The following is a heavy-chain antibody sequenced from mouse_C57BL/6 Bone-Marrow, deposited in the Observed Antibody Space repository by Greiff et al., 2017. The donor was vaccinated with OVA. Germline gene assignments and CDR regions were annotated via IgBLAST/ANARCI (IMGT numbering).Heavy chain of an antibody. CDR1: GFTFSSYG. D-gene: IGHD1-1*01. Sequence: DVMLVESGGDLVKPGGSLKLSCAASGFTFSSYGMSWVRQTPDKRLEWVATISSGGSYTYYPDSVKGRFTISRDNAKNTLYLQMSSLKSEDTAMYYCARRHHYYGSLYAMDYWGQGTSVTVSS. V-gene: IGHV5-6*02. CDR3: ARRHHYYGSLYAMDY. CDR2: ISSGGSYT. J-gene: IGHJ4*01.